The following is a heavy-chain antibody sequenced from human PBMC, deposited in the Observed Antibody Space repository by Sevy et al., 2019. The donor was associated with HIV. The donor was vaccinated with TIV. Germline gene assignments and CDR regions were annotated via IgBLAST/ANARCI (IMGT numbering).Heavy chain of an antibody. CDR1: GFTLSTYD. J-gene: IGHJ6*02. V-gene: IGHV3-23*01. CDR2: ISGSGGST. D-gene: IGHD3-3*01. CDR3: AKDPRFERFLEGGG. Sequence: GGSLRLSCAASGFTLSTYDMSWVRQAPGKGLEWVSGISGSGGSTYYADSVKGRFTISRDNSKNTLYLQMNSLRGEDTAVYYYAKDPRFERFLEGGGWGQGTTVTVSS.